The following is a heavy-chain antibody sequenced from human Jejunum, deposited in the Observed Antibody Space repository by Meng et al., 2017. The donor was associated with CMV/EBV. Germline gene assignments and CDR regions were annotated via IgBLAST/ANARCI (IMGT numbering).Heavy chain of an antibody. Sequence: QVQLTGSGPGVVKPSETLSLACTVSGGSFTTYYWSWIRQRAGKGLEWIGRIITSGSTNYNPSLRSRVIMSVDTSKNQFFLKLRSVTAADTAVYFCAKGYGNSFEYWGQGSLVTVSS. J-gene: IGHJ4*02. CDR2: IITSGST. CDR1: GGSFTTYY. D-gene: IGHD3-16*01. CDR3: AKGYGNSFEY. V-gene: IGHV4-4*07.